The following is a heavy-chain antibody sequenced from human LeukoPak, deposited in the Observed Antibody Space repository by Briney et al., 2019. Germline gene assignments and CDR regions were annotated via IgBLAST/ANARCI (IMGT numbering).Heavy chain of an antibody. CDR3: ARVARSMSSSSEDC. D-gene: IGHD6-13*01. J-gene: IGHJ4*02. CDR2: IYTSGST. V-gene: IGHV4-61*02. Sequence: PSLTLSLTCTVSGGSISSGSHYWNWIRQPAGKGLEWIGRIYTSGSTNYNPSLKSRVTISVDTSKNQFSLKLNSVTAADTAVYYCARVARSMSSSSEDCWGQGTLVTVSS. CDR1: GGSISSGSHY.